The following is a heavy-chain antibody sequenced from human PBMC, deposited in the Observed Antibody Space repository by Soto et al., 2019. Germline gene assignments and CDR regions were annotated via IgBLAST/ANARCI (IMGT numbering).Heavy chain of an antibody. Sequence: QVQLQQWGAGLLKPSETLSLTCAVFGGSVNSGNYYWSWIRQPPGKGLEWIGEMSHSGGTHFNPSLKSRVTISVDTSKNQFSLKMRSVTAADTALYYCARVARGTPTTVVEAFDIWGPGTMVTVSS. V-gene: IGHV4-34*01. CDR1: GGSVNSGNYY. CDR2: MSHSGGT. D-gene: IGHD1-1*01. J-gene: IGHJ3*02. CDR3: ARVARGTPTTVVEAFDI.